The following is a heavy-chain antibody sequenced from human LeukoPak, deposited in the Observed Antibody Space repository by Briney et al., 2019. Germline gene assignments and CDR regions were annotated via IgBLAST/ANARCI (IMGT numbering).Heavy chain of an antibody. Sequence: GGSLRLSCAASGFTFSDYYMSWIRQAPGKGLEWVSYISSSGSTIYYADSVKGRFTIPRDNSKNTLYLQMNSLRAEDTAVYHCAKDLDIAARRPNYFDYWGQGTLVTVSS. CDR2: ISSSGSTI. J-gene: IGHJ4*02. CDR1: GFTFSDYY. CDR3: AKDLDIAARRPNYFDY. V-gene: IGHV3-11*01. D-gene: IGHD6-6*01.